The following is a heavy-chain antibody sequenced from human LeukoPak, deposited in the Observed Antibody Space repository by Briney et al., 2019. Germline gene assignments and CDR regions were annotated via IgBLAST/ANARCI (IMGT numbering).Heavy chain of an antibody. V-gene: IGHV3-53*01. CDR2: IYSRGSI. D-gene: IGHD4-17*01. Sequence: PGGSLRLSCAASGFTVSINYMSWVRQAPGKGLEWVSVIYSRGSIYYADPVKGRFTMSRDNSKNTLSLQMNSLRVGDTAMYYCARGLYGDQGYFYYGMDVWGKGTTVTVSS. CDR3: ARGLYGDQGYFYYGMDV. J-gene: IGHJ6*04. CDR1: GFTVSINY.